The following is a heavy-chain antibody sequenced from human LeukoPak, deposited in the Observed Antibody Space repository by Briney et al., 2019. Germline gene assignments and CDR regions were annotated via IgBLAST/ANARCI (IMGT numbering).Heavy chain of an antibody. CDR3: AKDMGRGYSPLRDQFDY. V-gene: IGHV3-21*01. J-gene: IGHJ4*02. D-gene: IGHD5-18*01. Sequence: GGSLRLSCAASGFTFSSYSMNWVRQAPGKGLEWVSSISSSSSYIYYADSVKGRFTISRDNAKNSLYLQMNSLRAEDTAVYYCAKDMGRGYSPLRDQFDYWGQGTLVTVSS. CDR2: ISSSSSYI. CDR1: GFTFSSYS.